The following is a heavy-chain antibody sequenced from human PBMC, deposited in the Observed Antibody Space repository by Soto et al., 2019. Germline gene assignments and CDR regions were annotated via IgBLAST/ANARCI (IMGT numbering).Heavy chain of an antibody. CDR2: IYYTGNT. CDR3: SRVPLKWSDADWYCDL. CDR1: GGSINSYY. D-gene: IGHD1-26*01. V-gene: IGHV4-59*01. J-gene: IGHJ2*01. Sequence: SETLSLTCTVSGGSINSYYWSWIRQPPGKGLEWIGYIYYTGNTNYNPSLKSRVTISLDTSKSQFSLKLNSVTAADTAVYYCSRVPLKWSDADWYCDLWGRGTLVT.